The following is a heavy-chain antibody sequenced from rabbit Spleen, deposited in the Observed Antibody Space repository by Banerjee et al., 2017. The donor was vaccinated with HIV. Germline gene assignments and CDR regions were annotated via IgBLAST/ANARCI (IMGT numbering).Heavy chain of an antibody. CDR3: ATYVAYDGYFDL. CDR2: IEPIFGLT. D-gene: IGHD2-1*01. V-gene: IGHV1S7*01. Sequence: QLEESGGGLVQPGGSLKLSCKASGFALSTYGMSWVRQAPGKGLEWIGYIEPIFGLTYYATWVNGRFSISRQNAQNTLFLQLNSLTVADTATYFCATYVAYDGYFDLWGPGTLVTVS. J-gene: IGHJ4*01. CDR1: GFALSTYG.